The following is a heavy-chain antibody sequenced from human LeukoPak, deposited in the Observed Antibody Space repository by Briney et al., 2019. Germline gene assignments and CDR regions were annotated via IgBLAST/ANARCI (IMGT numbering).Heavy chain of an antibody. CDR3: TTDYYGSGSYRDACDI. CDR2: IKSKTDGGTT. CDR1: GFTFSNAW. V-gene: IGHV3-15*01. D-gene: IGHD3-10*01. J-gene: IGHJ3*02. Sequence: GGSLRLSCAASGFTFSNAWMSWVRQAPGKGLEWVGRIKSKTDGGTTDYAAPVKGRFTISRNDSKNTLYLQMNSLKTEDTAVYYCTTDYYGSGSYRDACDIWGGGPGVTVSS.